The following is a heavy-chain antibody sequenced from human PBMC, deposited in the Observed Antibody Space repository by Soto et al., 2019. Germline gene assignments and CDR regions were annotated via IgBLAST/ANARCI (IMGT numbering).Heavy chain of an antibody. CDR1: GFTFSTYG. D-gene: IGHD3-16*01. Sequence: QVQLVESGGGVVQPGRSLRLSCAASGFTFSTYGMHWVRQAPGKGLEWVAVISFDGSNKYYVDSVKGRFTISRDNSKNTLYLQMNSLRAEDTAVYYCAKGGGLGVDYYYCYMYVWGKGTTVTVSS. CDR2: ISFDGSNK. V-gene: IGHV3-30*18. CDR3: AKGGGLGVDYYYCYMYV. J-gene: IGHJ6*03.